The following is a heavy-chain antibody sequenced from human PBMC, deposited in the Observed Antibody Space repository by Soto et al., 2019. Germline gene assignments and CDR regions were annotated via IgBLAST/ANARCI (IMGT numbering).Heavy chain of an antibody. D-gene: IGHD3-22*01. Sequence: QVQLVQSGAEVKKPGSSVKVSCKASGGTFSSYAISWVRQAPGQGLEWMGGIIPIFGTANYAQKFQGRVTITADESTSTAYMELSSLRSEDTTVYYCAILGKYYDSSGFGFDYWGQGTLVTVSS. CDR1: GGTFSSYA. J-gene: IGHJ4*02. CDR3: AILGKYYDSSGFGFDY. V-gene: IGHV1-69*01. CDR2: IIPIFGTA.